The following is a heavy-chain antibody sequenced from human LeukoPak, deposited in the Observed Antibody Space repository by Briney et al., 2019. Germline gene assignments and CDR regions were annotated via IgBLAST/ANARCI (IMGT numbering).Heavy chain of an antibody. D-gene: IGHD2-2*01. CDR3: GKGGFSPLPDY. CDR1: GFTFSGYA. V-gene: IGHV3-23*01. J-gene: IGHJ4*02. Sequence: PGGSLRLSCAASGFTFSGYAMSWVRQAPGKGLEWVSAISGSGGSTFYADSVRGRVTISRDNSRNTLYLQMNNLRAEDTAVYYCGKGGFSPLPDYWGQGTLVTVSS. CDR2: ISGSGGST.